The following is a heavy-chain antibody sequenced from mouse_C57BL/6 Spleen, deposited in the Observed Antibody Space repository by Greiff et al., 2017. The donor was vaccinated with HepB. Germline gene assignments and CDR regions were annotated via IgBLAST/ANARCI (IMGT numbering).Heavy chain of an antibody. V-gene: IGHV1-82*01. J-gene: IGHJ3*01. CDR3: ARSGGGLFAY. Sequence: QVQLKESGPELVKPGASVKISCKASGYAFSSSWMNWVKQRPGKGLEWIGRIYPGDGDTNYNGKFKGKATLTADKSSSTAYMQLSSLTSEDSAVYFCARSGGGLFAYWGQGTLVTVSA. D-gene: IGHD1-1*02. CDR1: GYAFSSSW. CDR2: IYPGDGDT.